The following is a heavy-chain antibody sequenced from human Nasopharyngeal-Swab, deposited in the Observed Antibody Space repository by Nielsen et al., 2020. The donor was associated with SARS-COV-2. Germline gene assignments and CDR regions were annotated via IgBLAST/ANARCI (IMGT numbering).Heavy chain of an antibody. Sequence: GGSLRLSCAASGFTFSDYYMSWIRQAPGKGLEWVSYISSSGSTIYHADSVKGRFTISRDNAKNSLYLQMNSLRAEDTAVYYCARDYCSSTSCYDYWGQGTLVTVSS. D-gene: IGHD2-2*01. J-gene: IGHJ4*02. CDR2: ISSSGSTI. V-gene: IGHV3-11*04. CDR1: GFTFSDYY. CDR3: ARDYCSSTSCYDY.